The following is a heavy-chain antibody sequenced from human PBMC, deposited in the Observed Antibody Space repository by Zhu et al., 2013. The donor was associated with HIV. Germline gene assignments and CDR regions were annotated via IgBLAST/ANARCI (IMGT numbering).Heavy chain of an antibody. CDR3: ARGTYGIAVATPRVYYYYGMDV. CDR1: GYTFTSYD. V-gene: IGHV1-8*01. D-gene: IGHD6-19*01. Sequence: QVQLVQSGAEVKKPGASVKVSCKASGYTFTSYDINWVRQATGQGLEWMGWMNPNSGNTGYAQKFQGRVTMTRNTSISTAYMELSSLRSEDTAVYYCARGTYGIAVATPRVYYYYGMDVWGQGTTVTVSS. J-gene: IGHJ6*02. CDR2: MNPNSGNT.